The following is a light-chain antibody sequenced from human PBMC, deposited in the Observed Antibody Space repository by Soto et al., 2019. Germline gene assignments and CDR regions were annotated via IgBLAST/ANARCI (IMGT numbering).Light chain of an antibody. V-gene: IGLV2-14*01. Sequence: QSALTQPASVSGSPGQSITISCSGTNSDVGGYNYLSWYQQHPGRAPKVIIFDVTSRPSDVSNRFSGSKSGSTASLTISGLQAEDEADYYCSSYTSSSTQIFGGGTQLTVL. CDR1: NSDVGGYNY. CDR2: DVT. CDR3: SSYTSSSTQI. J-gene: IGLJ2*01.